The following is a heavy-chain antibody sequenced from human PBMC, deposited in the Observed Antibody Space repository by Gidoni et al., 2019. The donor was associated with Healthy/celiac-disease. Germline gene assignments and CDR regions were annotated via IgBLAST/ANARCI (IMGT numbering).Heavy chain of an antibody. CDR1: GGSFSSYA. J-gene: IGHJ4*02. D-gene: IGHD3-10*01. CDR2: IIPIFGTA. Sequence: QAQLVQSGAAVKKPGSSVKVPCKASGGSFSSYAISWVRQAPGQGLEWMGGIIPIFGTANYAQKFQGRVTITADEATSTAYMELSSLRSEDTAVYYCARAQSPGGGSTGDYWGQGTLVTVSS. V-gene: IGHV1-69*01. CDR3: ARAQSPGGGSTGDY.